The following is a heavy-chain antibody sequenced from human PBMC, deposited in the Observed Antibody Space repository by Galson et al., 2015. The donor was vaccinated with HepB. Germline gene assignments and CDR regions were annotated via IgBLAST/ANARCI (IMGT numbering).Heavy chain of an antibody. CDR2: ISYDGAYT. V-gene: IGHV3-30*18. CDR3: AKRNDGGSQKDFDN. D-gene: IGHD3-16*01. J-gene: IGHJ4*02. Sequence: CAASGFTFHNYGMHWVRQAPGKGLEWVAVISYDGAYTLYSDSVKGRFTISRDNSESTLYVEMNSLRPEDTAVYYCAKRNDGGSQKDFDNWGQGTLVTVSS. CDR1: GFTFHNYG.